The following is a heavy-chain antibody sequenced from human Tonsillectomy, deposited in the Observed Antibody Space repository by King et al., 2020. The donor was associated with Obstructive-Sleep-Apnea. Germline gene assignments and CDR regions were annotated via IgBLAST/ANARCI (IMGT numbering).Heavy chain of an antibody. CDR2: IYWDDDK. D-gene: IGHD6-6*01. Sequence: ITLKESGPTLVKPTQTLTLTCTFSGFSLSTSGVGVGWIRQPPGKALEWLALIYWDDDKRYSPSLKSRLTITRDTSKNQVVLTMTNMDPVDTATYYCAHGRSAPYYFDYWGQGTLVTVSS. CDR3: AHGRSAPYYFDY. J-gene: IGHJ4*02. V-gene: IGHV2-5*02. CDR1: GFSLSTSGVG.